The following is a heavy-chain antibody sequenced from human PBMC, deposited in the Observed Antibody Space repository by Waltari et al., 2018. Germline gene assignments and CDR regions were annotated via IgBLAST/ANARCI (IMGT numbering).Heavy chain of an antibody. CDR2: INTKTGNP. CDR1: GYIFTNYA. V-gene: IGHV7-4-1*02. Sequence: QVQLVQSGSELKKPGASVKVSCTASGYIFTNYAMNWVRQAPGQGLEWMGWINTKTGNPTYAQGFRVRFVFSLDTSVSTASLQISSLKAEDTAVYYCARGIQLWGRGSWYFDNWGQGTLVTVSS. J-gene: IGHJ4*02. CDR3: ARGIQLWGRGSWYFDN. D-gene: IGHD3-16*01.